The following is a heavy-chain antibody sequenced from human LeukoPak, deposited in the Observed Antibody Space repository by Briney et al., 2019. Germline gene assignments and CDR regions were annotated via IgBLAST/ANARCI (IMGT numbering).Heavy chain of an antibody. J-gene: IGHJ2*01. CDR3: AKDKGWFGEPNWYFDL. CDR1: GFTFNNYG. CDR2: ISSGGST. D-gene: IGHD3-10*01. V-gene: IGHV3-23*03. Sequence: PGGTLRLSCAASGFTFNNYGMNWVRQAPGPGLEWVSVISSGGSTYYADSVKGRFTISRDNSKNTLYLQMNSLRAEDTAVYYCAKDKGWFGEPNWYFDLWGRGTLVTVSS.